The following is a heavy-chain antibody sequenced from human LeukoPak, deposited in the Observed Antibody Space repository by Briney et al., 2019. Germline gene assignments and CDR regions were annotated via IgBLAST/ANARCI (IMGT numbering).Heavy chain of an antibody. CDR1: GFTFSSYA. J-gene: IGHJ4*02. V-gene: IGHV3-23*01. CDR2: ISGSGGST. D-gene: IGHD3-16*01. CDR3: AKDRVITFGGVMEGYFDY. Sequence: GGSLRLSCAASGFTFSSYAMSWVRQAPGKGLEWVSAISGSGGSTYYADSVKGRFTISRDNSKNTLYLQMNSLRAEDTAVYYCAKDRVITFGGVMEGYFDYWGQGTLVTVSS.